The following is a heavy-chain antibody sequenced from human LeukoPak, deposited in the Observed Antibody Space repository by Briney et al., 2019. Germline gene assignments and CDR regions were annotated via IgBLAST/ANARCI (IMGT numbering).Heavy chain of an antibody. V-gene: IGHV3-21*01. Sequence: GGSLRLSCEASGFTFNTYSMNWARQAPGKGLEWVSSISSSGSYIYYADSVKGRFTISRDNAKNSLYLQMNSLRAEDTAVYYCARVLEYYGSGSYYTPDYWGQGTLVTVSS. J-gene: IGHJ4*02. CDR2: ISSSGSYI. CDR3: ARVLEYYGSGSYYTPDY. CDR1: GFTFNTYS. D-gene: IGHD3-10*01.